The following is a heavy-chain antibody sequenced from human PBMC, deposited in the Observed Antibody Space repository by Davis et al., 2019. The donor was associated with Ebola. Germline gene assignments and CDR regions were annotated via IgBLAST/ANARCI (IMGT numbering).Heavy chain of an antibody. V-gene: IGHV4-59*01. Sequence: ESLKISCAASGFTFSSYEMNWVRQAPGKGLEWIGYIHDSGNIKYNPSLRSRVLISLDTSKNQFSLKMNSVTAADTAMYYCASGIFGVTYYFDHWGKGALVTVSS. CDR3: ASGIFGVTYYFDH. CDR1: GFTFSSYE. D-gene: IGHD3-3*01. J-gene: IGHJ4*02. CDR2: IHDSGNI.